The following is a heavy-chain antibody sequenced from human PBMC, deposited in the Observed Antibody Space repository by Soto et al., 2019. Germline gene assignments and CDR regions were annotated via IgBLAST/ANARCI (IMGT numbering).Heavy chain of an antibody. J-gene: IGHJ4*02. CDR3: AGRCDGTNCLAHFDY. V-gene: IGHV1-69*06. CDR2: IIPIFGTP. Sequence: ASVKVSCKASGGTFNNYVINWVRQAPGQGLEWMAGIIPIFGTPNYAQKFQGRVTITADKSTSTAYMELNSLRSEDTAVYYCAGRCDGTNCLAHFDYWGQGTLVTGSA. D-gene: IGHD2-2*01. CDR1: GGTFNNYV.